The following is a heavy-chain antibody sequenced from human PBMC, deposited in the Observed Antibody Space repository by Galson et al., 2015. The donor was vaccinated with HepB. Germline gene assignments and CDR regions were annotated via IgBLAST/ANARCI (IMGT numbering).Heavy chain of an antibody. Sequence: SVKVSCKASGYTFTSYAMHWVRQAPGQRLEWMGWINAGNGNTKYSQKFQGRVTITRDTSASTAYMELSSLRSEDTAVYYCARARGQWLVHFDYWGQGTLVTVSS. V-gene: IGHV1-3*01. CDR2: INAGNGNT. J-gene: IGHJ4*02. CDR1: GYTFTSYA. CDR3: ARARGQWLVHFDY. D-gene: IGHD6-19*01.